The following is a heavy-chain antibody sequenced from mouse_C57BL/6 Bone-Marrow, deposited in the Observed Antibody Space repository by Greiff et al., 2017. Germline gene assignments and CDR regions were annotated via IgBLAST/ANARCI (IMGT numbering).Heavy chain of an antibody. J-gene: IGHJ3*01. D-gene: IGHD2-2*01. CDR3: ARQGYGYDEEFAY. V-gene: IGHV5-12*01. CDR2: ISNGGGST. Sequence: EVKLMESGGGLVQPGGSLKLSCAASGFTFSDYYMYWVRQTPEKRLEWVAYISNGGGSTYYPDTVKGRFTISRDNAKNTLYLQMSRLKSEDTAMYYCARQGYGYDEEFAYWGQGTLVTVSA. CDR1: GFTFSDYY.